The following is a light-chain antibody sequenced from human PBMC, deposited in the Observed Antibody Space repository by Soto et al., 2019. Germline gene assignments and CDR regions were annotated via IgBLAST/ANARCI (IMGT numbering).Light chain of an antibody. V-gene: IGLV1-47*02. J-gene: IGLJ3*02. CDR3: AVWDDSLSGWV. CDR1: SSNIGRDY. Sequence: SVLTQPPSASGTPGQRVTISCSGSSSNIGRDYVYWFQQLPGTAPKLLIYTNNQRPSGVPDRFSGSKSGTSASLAISGLRSEDEAEYYCAVWDDSLSGWVFGGGTKLTVL. CDR2: TNN.